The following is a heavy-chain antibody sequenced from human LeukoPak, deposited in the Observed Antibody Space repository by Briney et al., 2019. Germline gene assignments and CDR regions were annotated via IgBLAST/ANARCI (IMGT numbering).Heavy chain of an antibody. J-gene: IGHJ4*02. CDR2: INHSGST. CDR3: ARGGGYYDSRGLD. Sequence: PSETLSLTCAVYGGSFSGYYWSWIRQPPGKGLEWIGEINHSGSTNCNPSLKSRVTISVDTSKNQFSLKLSSVTAADTAVYYCARGGGYYDSRGLDWGQGTLVTVSS. CDR1: GGSFSGYY. V-gene: IGHV4-34*01. D-gene: IGHD3-22*01.